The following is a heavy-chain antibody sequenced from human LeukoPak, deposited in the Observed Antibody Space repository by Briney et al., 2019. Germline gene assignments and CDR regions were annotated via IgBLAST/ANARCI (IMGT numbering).Heavy chain of an antibody. CDR3: AQVGATGY. J-gene: IGHJ4*02. Sequence: PGGSLRLSCAASGFTFSNYWMHWVRQAPGKGLVWVSRINSDGSSTNYADFVKGRFTISRDNARNTLYLQMNALRAEDTAVYYCAQVGATGYWGQRTLVTVSS. CDR2: INSDGSST. CDR1: GFTFSNYW. D-gene: IGHD1-26*01. V-gene: IGHV3-74*01.